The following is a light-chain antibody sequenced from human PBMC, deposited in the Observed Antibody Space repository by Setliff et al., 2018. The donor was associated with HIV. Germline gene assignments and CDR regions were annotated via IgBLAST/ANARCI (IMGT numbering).Light chain of an antibody. Sequence: QSVLTQPASVSGSPGQSITISCTGTSSDVGGYNYVSWYQHHPGKAPKLMICEVSNQPSGVSNRFSGSKSGNTASLTISGLQADDEADYYCSSYTSSSLYVFGTGTKGTVL. CDR3: SSYTSSSLYV. J-gene: IGLJ1*01. V-gene: IGLV2-14*01. CDR1: SSDVGGYNY. CDR2: EVS.